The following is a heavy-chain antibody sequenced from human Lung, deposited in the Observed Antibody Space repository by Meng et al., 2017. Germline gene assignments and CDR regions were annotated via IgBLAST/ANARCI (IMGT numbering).Heavy chain of an antibody. CDR1: CGSFSDYY. V-gene: IGHV4-34*01. J-gene: IGHJ4*02. CDR3: ARGPTTMAHDFDY. D-gene: IGHD4-11*01. CDR2: INNSGST. Sequence: QVSLQQWGAGLCKPSESLPLTCVVSCGSFSDYYWSWIRHPPGKGLEWIGEINNSGSTNYNPSLESRATISVDTSQNNLSLKLSSVTAADSAVYYCARGPTTMAHDFDYWGQGTLVTVSS.